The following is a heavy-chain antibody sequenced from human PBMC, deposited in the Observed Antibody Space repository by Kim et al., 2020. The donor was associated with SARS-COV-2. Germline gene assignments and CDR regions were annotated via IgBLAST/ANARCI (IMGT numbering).Heavy chain of an antibody. V-gene: IGHV3-21*01. D-gene: IGHD3-9*01. Sequence: GGSLRLSCAASGFTFSSYSMNWVRQAPGKGLEWVSSISSSSSYIYYADSVKGRFTISRDNAKNSLYLQMNSLRAEDTAVYYCARDDYRTYYDILTGYYYGMDVWGQGTTVTVSS. CDR3: ARDDYRTYYDILTGYYYGMDV. CDR1: GFTFSSYS. J-gene: IGHJ6*02. CDR2: ISSSSSYI.